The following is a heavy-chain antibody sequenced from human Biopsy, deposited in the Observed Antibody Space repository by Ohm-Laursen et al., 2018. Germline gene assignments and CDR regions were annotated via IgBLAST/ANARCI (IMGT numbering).Heavy chain of an antibody. CDR2: IIPILGTV. CDR3: ASGDIGGIGLDV. J-gene: IGHJ6*02. CDR1: GYTFTSYG. V-gene: IGHV1-69*04. D-gene: IGHD3-16*01. Sequence: SSVKVSCNASGYTFTSYGISWVRQVPGQGLDWMGRIIPILGTVDYGQNFQGRVTIRADTSTTFLELTSLRYDDTAVYYCASGDIGGIGLDVWGLGTTVTVSS.